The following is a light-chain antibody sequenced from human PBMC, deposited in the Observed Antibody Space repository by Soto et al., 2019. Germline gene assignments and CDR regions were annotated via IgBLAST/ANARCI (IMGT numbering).Light chain of an antibody. J-gene: IGLJ2*01. Sequence: QSALTQPASVSGSPGQSITISCTGTSSDVGAYNYVSWYQQHPGKAPKLMIYDVNIRPSGVSNRFSGSKSGNTASPTISGLQAEDEAVYYCTSWTTSTTMKFGGGTKLTVL. CDR1: SSDVGAYNY. CDR2: DVN. V-gene: IGLV2-14*01. CDR3: TSWTTSTTMK.